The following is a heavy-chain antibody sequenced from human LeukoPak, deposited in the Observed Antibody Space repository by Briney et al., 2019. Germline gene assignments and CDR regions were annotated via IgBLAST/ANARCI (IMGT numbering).Heavy chain of an antibody. Sequence: GASVKVSCKVSGYTLTELSMHWVRQAPGEGLEWMGGFYPEDGETIYAQTFQGRVTMTEDTSTDTAYMELSSLRSEDTAVYYCATDRAVQGGFDYWGQGTLVTVSS. J-gene: IGHJ4*02. CDR1: GYTLTELS. CDR3: ATDRAVQGGFDY. V-gene: IGHV1-24*01. CDR2: FYPEDGET. D-gene: IGHD3-10*01.